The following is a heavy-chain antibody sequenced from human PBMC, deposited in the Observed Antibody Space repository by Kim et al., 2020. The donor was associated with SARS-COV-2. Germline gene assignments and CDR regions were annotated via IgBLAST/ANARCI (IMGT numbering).Heavy chain of an antibody. Sequence: ASVKVSCKASGYTFTSYYMHWVRQAPGQGLEWMGIINPSGGSTSYAQKFQGRVTMTRDTSTSTVYMELSSLRSEDTAVYYCARDPAFGGYGHYFDYWGQGTLVTVSS. CDR3: ARDPAFGGYGHYFDY. V-gene: IGHV1-46*01. CDR1: GYTFTSYY. D-gene: IGHD5-12*01. J-gene: IGHJ4*02. CDR2: INPSGGST.